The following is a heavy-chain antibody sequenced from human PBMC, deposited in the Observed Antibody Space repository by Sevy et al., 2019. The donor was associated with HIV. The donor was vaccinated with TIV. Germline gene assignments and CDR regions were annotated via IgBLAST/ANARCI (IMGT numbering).Heavy chain of an antibody. V-gene: IGHV3-73*01. CDR1: RFTFSGSA. CDR2: IRSKANSYAT. Sequence: GGSLRLSCAASRFTFSGSAMHWVRQASGKGLEWVGRIRSKANSYATAYAASVKGRFTISRDDSKNTAYLQMNSLKTEDTAVYYCTSLLWTTVTTRWGQGTLVTVSS. D-gene: IGHD4-4*01. J-gene: IGHJ4*02. CDR3: TSLLWTTVTTR.